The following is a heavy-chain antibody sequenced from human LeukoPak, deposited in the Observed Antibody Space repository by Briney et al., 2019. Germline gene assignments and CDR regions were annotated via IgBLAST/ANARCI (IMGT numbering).Heavy chain of an antibody. CDR3: AKIYGSGSYIYYYMDV. Sequence: PGGSLRLSCAASGFTFSSYGMHWVRQAPGKGLEWVSAITGSGGSTYYADSVKGRFTISRDNSKNTLYLQMNSLRAEDTAVYYCAKIYGSGSYIYYYMDVWGKGTTVTVS. D-gene: IGHD3-10*01. J-gene: IGHJ6*03. V-gene: IGHV3-23*01. CDR2: ITGSGGST. CDR1: GFTFSSYG.